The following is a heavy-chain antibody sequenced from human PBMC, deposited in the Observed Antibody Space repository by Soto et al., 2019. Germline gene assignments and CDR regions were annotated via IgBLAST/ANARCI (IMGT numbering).Heavy chain of an antibody. CDR3: ARAMTTVSHNWFDP. CDR2: INPNSGGT. J-gene: IGHJ5*02. V-gene: IGHV1-2*04. Sequence: KVSCKASGYTFTGYYMHWVRQAPGQGLEWMGWINPNSGGTNYAQKFQGWVTMTRDTSISKAYMELSRLRSDDTAVYYCARAMTTVSHNWFDPWGQGTLVTVSS. CDR1: GYTFTGYY. D-gene: IGHD4-17*01.